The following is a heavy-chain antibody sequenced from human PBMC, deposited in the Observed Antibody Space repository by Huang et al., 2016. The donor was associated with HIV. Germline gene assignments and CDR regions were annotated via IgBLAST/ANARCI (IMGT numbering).Heavy chain of an antibody. Sequence: VQLVESGGGLVQPGWSLRLSCAASGFAFSHYAVHWVRQSAGKGLELVSGFGGNSGDIAYAASVRGRFVISRDNAKKSLYLKMNGLRLEDTALYFCVIMDDYFDYWGQGVLVGVSS. CDR3: VIMDDYFDY. CDR2: FGGNSGDI. V-gene: IGHV3-9*01. CDR1: GFAFSHYA. J-gene: IGHJ4*02. D-gene: IGHD2-8*01.